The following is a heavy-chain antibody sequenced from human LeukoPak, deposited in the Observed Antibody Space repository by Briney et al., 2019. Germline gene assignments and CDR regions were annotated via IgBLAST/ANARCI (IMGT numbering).Heavy chain of an antibody. CDR1: GYTFTTYY. D-gene: IGHD1-1*01. Sequence: ASVTVSCKASGYTFTTYYMHWVRQAPGQGLEWMGIINPSGGSTSYAQKFQGRVTMTRDTSTSTVYMELSSLRSEDTAVYYCAREPSTTFDYWGQGTLVTVSS. J-gene: IGHJ4*02. V-gene: IGHV1-46*01. CDR3: AREPSTTFDY. CDR2: INPSGGST.